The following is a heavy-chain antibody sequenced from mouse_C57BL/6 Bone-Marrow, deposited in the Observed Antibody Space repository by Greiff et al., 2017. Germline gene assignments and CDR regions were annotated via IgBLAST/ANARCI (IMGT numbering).Heavy chain of an antibody. Sequence: EVQLVESGPGLVKPSQSLSLTCSVTGYSITSGYYWNWIRQFPGNKLEWMGYISYDGSNNYNPSLKNRISITRDTSKNQFFLKLNSVTTEDTATYYCARKAWFAYWDQGTLVTVSA. CDR1: GYSITSGYY. CDR2: ISYDGSN. V-gene: IGHV3-6*01. CDR3: ARKAWFAY. J-gene: IGHJ3*01.